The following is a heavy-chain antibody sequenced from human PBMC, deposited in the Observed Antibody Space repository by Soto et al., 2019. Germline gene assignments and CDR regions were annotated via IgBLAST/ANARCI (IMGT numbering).Heavy chain of an antibody. Sequence: LRLSCAASGFSFSSLAMSWVRQAPGKGLEWVSSISGRGVDTLYADSVKGRFTISRDNSKNTVYLQMTRLRAEDTAVYYCAKGASVVVTAMADYWGQGTLVTVSS. CDR2: ISGRGVDT. CDR3: AKGASVVVTAMADY. J-gene: IGHJ4*02. V-gene: IGHV3-23*01. CDR1: GFSFSSLA. D-gene: IGHD2-21*02.